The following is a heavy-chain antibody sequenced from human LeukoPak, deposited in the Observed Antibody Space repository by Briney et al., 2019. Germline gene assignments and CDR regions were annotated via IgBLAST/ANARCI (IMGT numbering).Heavy chain of an antibody. CDR2: IYTSGST. Sequence: SETLSLTCTVSGGSISSYYWSWIRQPPGKGLEWIGYIYTSGSTNYNPSLKSRVTISVDTSKNQFSLKLSSVTAADTAVYYCARVPSSYYYYYYMDVWGKGTTVTVSS. D-gene: IGHD2-2*01. CDR3: ARVPSSYYYYYYMDV. CDR1: GGSISSYY. J-gene: IGHJ6*03. V-gene: IGHV4-4*09.